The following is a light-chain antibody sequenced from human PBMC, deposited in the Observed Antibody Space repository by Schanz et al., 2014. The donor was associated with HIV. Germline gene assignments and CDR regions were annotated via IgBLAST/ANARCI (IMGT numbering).Light chain of an antibody. J-gene: IGKJ2*01. CDR2: EAS. CDR3: QQYNDGSYT. Sequence: DIQMTQFPSTLSASIGDRITITCRASQSISGWLAWYQQKPGEAPNLLISEASTLESGVPSRFSGSGSGTEFTLAISSLQPEDFATYYCQQYNDGSYTFGQGTKLEIK. CDR1: QSISGW. V-gene: IGKV1-5*03.